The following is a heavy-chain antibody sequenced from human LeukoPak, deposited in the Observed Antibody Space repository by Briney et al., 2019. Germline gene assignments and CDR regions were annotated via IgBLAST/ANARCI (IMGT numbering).Heavy chain of an antibody. CDR1: GYTFTSYG. Sequence: GASVKVSCKSSGYTFTSYGISWVRQAPGQGLEWMGWISAYNGNTNYAQKLQGRVTMTTDTSTSTAYMELRSLRSDDTAVYYCAREKTVSGSYAFDYWGQGTLVTVSS. J-gene: IGHJ4*02. CDR2: ISAYNGNT. CDR3: AREKTVSGSYAFDY. D-gene: IGHD1-26*01. V-gene: IGHV1-18*01.